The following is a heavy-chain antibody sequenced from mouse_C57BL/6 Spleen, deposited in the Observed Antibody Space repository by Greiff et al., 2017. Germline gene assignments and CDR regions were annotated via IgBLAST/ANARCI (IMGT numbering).Heavy chain of an antibody. Sequence: QVQLQQSGAELAKPGASVKLSCKASGYTFTSYWMHWVKQRPGQGLEWIGYINPSSGYTKYNQKFKDKATLNADKSSSTAYMQLSSLTYEDSAVYYCARTGISYYYGSSYAMDYWGQGTSVTVSS. CDR1: GYTFTSYW. CDR2: INPSSGYT. D-gene: IGHD1-1*01. CDR3: ARTGISYYYGSSYAMDY. J-gene: IGHJ4*01. V-gene: IGHV1-7*01.